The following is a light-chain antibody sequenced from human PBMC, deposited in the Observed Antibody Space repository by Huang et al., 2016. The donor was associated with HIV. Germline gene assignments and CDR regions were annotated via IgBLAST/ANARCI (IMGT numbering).Light chain of an antibody. V-gene: IGKV3-11*01. CDR1: QNVTDS. CDR2: RAA. Sequence: EIVFTQSPATLSLSPGERATLTCRASQNVTDSFASYRQKPGQAPSLLIYRAAYRATGTPARFSGSGSWTDFTLTIISLEPEDFAIYYCQERIQWPRLTFGGGTKVEIK. CDR3: QERIQWPRLT. J-gene: IGKJ4*01.